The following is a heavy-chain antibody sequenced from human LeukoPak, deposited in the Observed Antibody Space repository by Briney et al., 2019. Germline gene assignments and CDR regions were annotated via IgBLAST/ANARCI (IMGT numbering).Heavy chain of an antibody. CDR1: GFTFSTFA. V-gene: IGHV3-23*01. J-gene: IGHJ4*02. Sequence: GGSLRLSCAASGFTFSTFAMIWVRQPPGKGLEWVSSIFPSGGEIHYADSVRGRFTISRDNSKSTLSLQMNSLRAEDTAIYYCAKATGTLTNWGQGILVTVSS. CDR2: IFPSGGEI. CDR3: AKATGTLTN. D-gene: IGHD1-1*01.